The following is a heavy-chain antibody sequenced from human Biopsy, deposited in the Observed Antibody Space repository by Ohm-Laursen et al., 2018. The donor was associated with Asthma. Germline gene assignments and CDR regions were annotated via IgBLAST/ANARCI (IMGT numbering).Heavy chain of an antibody. J-gene: IGHJ5*02. CDR1: GGSFSAYY. CDR3: ARAASTTVFWSGYSHNWFDP. D-gene: IGHD3-3*01. Sequence: GTLSLTWAVYGGSFSAYYWSWIRQPPGKGLEWIAEINHSGSTNYNPSLKSRVTMSVDTSKNQLFLNLSSVTAADTAVYYCARAASTTVFWSGYSHNWFDPWGQGTLVTVSS. V-gene: IGHV4-34*01. CDR2: INHSGST.